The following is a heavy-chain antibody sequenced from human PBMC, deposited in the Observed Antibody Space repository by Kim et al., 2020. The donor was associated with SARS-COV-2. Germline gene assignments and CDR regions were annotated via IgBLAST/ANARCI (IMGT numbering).Heavy chain of an antibody. CDR2: IYYSGST. CDR1: GGSISSDSQS. V-gene: IGHV4-39*01. J-gene: IGHJ5*02. CDR3: ASHTTSVSFFGT. D-gene: IGHD1-26*01. Sequence: SETLSLTCTFSGGSISSDSQSWGGIRQPPEKGLEWIGNIYYSGSTYYNPSLKGRVTMSVDTSKNQFSLKLSFVTAADTAVYYCASHTTSVSFFGTWGQGTLVTVSS.